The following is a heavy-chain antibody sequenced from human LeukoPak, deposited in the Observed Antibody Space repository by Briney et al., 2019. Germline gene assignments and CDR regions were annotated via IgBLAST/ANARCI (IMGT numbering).Heavy chain of an antibody. D-gene: IGHD6-19*01. Sequence: ASVKVSCKASGYTFTGYYMHWVRQAPGQGLEWMGWTNPNSGGTNYAQKFQGRVTMTRDTSISTAYMELSRLRSDDTAVYYCARAARIAVAGVNWFDPWGQGTLVTVSS. V-gene: IGHV1-2*02. J-gene: IGHJ5*02. CDR2: TNPNSGGT. CDR1: GYTFTGYY. CDR3: ARAARIAVAGVNWFDP.